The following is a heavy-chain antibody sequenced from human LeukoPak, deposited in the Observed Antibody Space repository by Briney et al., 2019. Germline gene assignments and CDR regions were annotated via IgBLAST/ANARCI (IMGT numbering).Heavy chain of an antibody. Sequence: GGSLRFSCAASEFTFSAYWMHWVRQVPGKGLVWVSRINGDGSSTSYADSVKGRFTISRDNAKNTLYLQMNSLRAEDTAVYYCARDLELTYYDSSGYDYWGQGTPVTVSS. CDR3: ARDLELTYYDSSGYDY. CDR1: EFTFSAYW. J-gene: IGHJ4*02. V-gene: IGHV3-74*01. D-gene: IGHD3-22*01. CDR2: INGDGSST.